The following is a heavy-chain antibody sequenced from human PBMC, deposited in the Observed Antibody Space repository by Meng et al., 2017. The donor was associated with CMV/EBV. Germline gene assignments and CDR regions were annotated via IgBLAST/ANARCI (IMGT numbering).Heavy chain of an antibody. CDR3: ARHLVGTYYDFWSGYYSRSLPLYGMDV. Sequence: SETLSLTCTVSGGSISSSSYYWGWIRQPPGKGLEWIGSIYYSGSTYYNPSLKSRATISVDTSKNQFSLKLSSVTAADTAVYYCARHLVGTYYDFWSGYYSRSLPLYGMDVWGQGTTDTVSS. J-gene: IGHJ6*02. CDR2: IYYSGST. D-gene: IGHD3-3*01. CDR1: GGSISSSSYY. V-gene: IGHV4-39*01.